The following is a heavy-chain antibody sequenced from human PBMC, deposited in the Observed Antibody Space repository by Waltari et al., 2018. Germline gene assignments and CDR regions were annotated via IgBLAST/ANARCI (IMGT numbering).Heavy chain of an antibody. J-gene: IGHJ3*02. D-gene: IGHD5-12*01. V-gene: IGHV4-34*01. CDR2: INHSGST. Sequence: QVQLQQWGAGLLKPSETLSLTCAVYGGSFSGYYWSWIRQPPGKGLEWIGEINHSGSTNDTPSLKSRVTISVDTSKNQFSLKLSSVTAADTAVYYCATEVATITNDAFDIWGQGTMVTVSS. CDR3: ATEVATITNDAFDI. CDR1: GGSFSGYY.